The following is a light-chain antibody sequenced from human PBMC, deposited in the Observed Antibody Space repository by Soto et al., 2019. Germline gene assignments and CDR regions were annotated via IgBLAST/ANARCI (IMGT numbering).Light chain of an antibody. Sequence: QSVLTQPASVSGSPGQSITISCTETSSDVGGYNYVSWYQQSPGKAPKLMIYDVSDRPSGVSNRFSGSKSGNTASLTISGLQAEDEANYYCSSYTSSSTLVVFGGGTKLTVL. CDR2: DVS. CDR1: SSDVGGYNY. V-gene: IGLV2-14*01. J-gene: IGLJ2*01. CDR3: SSYTSSSTLVV.